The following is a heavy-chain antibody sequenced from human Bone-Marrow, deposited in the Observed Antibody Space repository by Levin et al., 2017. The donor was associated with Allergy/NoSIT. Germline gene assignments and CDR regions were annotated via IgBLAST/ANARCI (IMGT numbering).Heavy chain of an antibody. CDR1: GFTFSNAW. V-gene: IGHV3-15*07. CDR3: TTVPLRIGYCSSTSCPGGICYFDY. Sequence: PSETLSLTCAASGFTFSNAWMNWVRQAPGKGLEWVGRIKSKTDGGTTDYAAPVKGRFTISRDDSKNTLYLQMNSLKTEDTAVYYCTTVPLRIGYCSSTSCPGGICYFDYWGQGTLVTVSS. J-gene: IGHJ4*02. D-gene: IGHD2-2*01. CDR2: IKSKTDGGTT.